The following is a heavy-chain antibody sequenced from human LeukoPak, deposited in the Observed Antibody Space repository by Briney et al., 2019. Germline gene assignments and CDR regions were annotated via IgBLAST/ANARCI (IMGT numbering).Heavy chain of an antibody. J-gene: IGHJ4*02. Sequence: GGSLRLSCAASGFTFSNAWMSWVRQAPGKGLEWVGRIKSKTDGGTTDYAAPVKGRFTISRDNSKNTLYVQMNSLRGEDTAVYYCARSDYVFWSLDYWGQGTLVTVSS. CDR3: ARSDYVFWSLDY. CDR2: IKSKTDGGTT. D-gene: IGHD3-3*01. CDR1: GFTFSNAW. V-gene: IGHV3-15*01.